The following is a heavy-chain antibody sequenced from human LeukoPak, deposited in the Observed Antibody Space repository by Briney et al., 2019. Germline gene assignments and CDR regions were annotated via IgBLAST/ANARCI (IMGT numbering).Heavy chain of an antibody. Sequence: GGSLRLSCAASGFTFSSSAMHWVRQAPGKGLEWVAVISYDGSNKYYADSVKGRFTVSRDNSKNTLYLQMNSLRPEDTAVYYSARSQWVVDPLDYWGQGTLVTVSS. D-gene: IGHD6-19*01. V-gene: IGHV3-30*04. CDR1: GFTFSSSA. J-gene: IGHJ4*02. CDR3: ARSQWVVDPLDY. CDR2: ISYDGSNK.